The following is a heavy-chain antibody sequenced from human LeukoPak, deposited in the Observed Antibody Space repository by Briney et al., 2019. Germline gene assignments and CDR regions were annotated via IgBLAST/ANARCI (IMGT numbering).Heavy chain of an antibody. Sequence: ASVKVSCKASGNSISNYAVSWVRQAPGQGFEWMGGIIPIFGTADYAQKFQGSVTITADQSTSTTYMALSSLKSEDTATYYCTTRACHAGGCSSSFYYYYGLHFWGQGTTVSVSS. CDR3: TTRACHAGGCSSSFYYYYGLHF. J-gene: IGHJ6*02. D-gene: IGHD3-16*01. CDR2: IIPIFGTA. CDR1: GNSISNYA. V-gene: IGHV1-69*13.